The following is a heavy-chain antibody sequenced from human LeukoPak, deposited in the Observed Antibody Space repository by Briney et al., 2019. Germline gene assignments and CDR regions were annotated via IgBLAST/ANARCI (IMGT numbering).Heavy chain of an antibody. CDR3: VRDLVGSYSFDY. J-gene: IGHJ4*02. D-gene: IGHD3-10*01. CDR1: GYTFTNYA. CDR2: INAVNGNT. V-gene: IGHV1-3*03. Sequence: ASVKVSCKASGYTFTNYAMHWVRQAPGQRLEWMGWINAVNGNTKYSQEFQGRVTITRDTSASTAYMELSSLRSEDMAVYYCVRDLVGSYSFDYWGQGTLVTVSS.